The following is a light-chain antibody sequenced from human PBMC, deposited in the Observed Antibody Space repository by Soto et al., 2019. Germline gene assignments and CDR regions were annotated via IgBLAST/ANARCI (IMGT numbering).Light chain of an antibody. CDR3: SSFTATNTVV. V-gene: IGLV2-14*01. Sequence: QSALTQPASVSGSPGQSITISCTGTSSDVGGHNYVSWYQQHPGKAPKLMIYEVTNRPSGVSNRFSASKSGNTASLTISGLQAEDEADYYCSSFTATNTVVFGGGTKVTVL. CDR2: EVT. CDR1: SSDVGGHNY. J-gene: IGLJ2*01.